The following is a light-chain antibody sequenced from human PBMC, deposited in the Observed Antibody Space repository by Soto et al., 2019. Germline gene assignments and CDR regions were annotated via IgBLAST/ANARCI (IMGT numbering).Light chain of an antibody. CDR2: GAS. Sequence: EIVLTQSPGTLSLSPGERATLSCRASQRVSSTYIAWYQQNPGQAPRLLIYGASSRATGIPEMFSGSGSGTDVSLTISRLEPEDFSVDFCQQYGGSPPFTFGQVNKVEIK. CDR1: QRVSSTY. J-gene: IGKJ2*01. V-gene: IGKV3-20*01. CDR3: QQYGGSPPFT.